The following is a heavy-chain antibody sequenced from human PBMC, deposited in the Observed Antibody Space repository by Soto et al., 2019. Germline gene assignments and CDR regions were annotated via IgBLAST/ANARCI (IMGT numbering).Heavy chain of an antibody. CDR1: GYTFSSYD. V-gene: IGHV1-8*01. D-gene: IGHD6-13*01. CDR2: MNPNSGNT. CDR3: ASSSSSWDDILDY. Sequence: GVSVKVSCKASGYTFSSYDINWVRQATGQGLEWMGWMNPNSGNTGYAQKFQGRVTMTRNTSISTAYMELSSLRSEDTAVYYCASSSSSWDDILDYWGQGTLVTVSS. J-gene: IGHJ4*02.